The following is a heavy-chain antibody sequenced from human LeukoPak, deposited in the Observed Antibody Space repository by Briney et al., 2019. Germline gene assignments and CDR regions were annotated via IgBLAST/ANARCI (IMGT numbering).Heavy chain of an antibody. Sequence: SETLSLTCAVYGGSFSGYYWSWIRQPPGKGLEWIGEINHSGSTNYNPSLKSRVTISVDTSKNQFSLKLSSVTAADTAVYYCTRAGISMIGFGDASDIWGQGTMVTVSS. CDR3: TRAGISMIGFGDASDI. CDR1: GGSFSGYY. V-gene: IGHV4-34*01. J-gene: IGHJ3*02. CDR2: INHSGST. D-gene: IGHD3-22*01.